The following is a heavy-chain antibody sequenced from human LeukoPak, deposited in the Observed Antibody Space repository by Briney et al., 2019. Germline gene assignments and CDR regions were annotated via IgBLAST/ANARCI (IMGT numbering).Heavy chain of an antibody. V-gene: IGHV1-69*13. J-gene: IGHJ4*02. D-gene: IGHD1-26*01. CDR2: IIPIFGTA. Sequence: SVKVSCKASGGTFSSYAISWVRQAPGQGLEWMGGIIPIFGTANYAQKFQGRVTITADESTSTAYMELSSLRSEDTAVYYCARGYALYSGRYIDFDYWGQGTLVTVSS. CDR3: ARGYALYSGRYIDFDY. CDR1: GGTFSSYA.